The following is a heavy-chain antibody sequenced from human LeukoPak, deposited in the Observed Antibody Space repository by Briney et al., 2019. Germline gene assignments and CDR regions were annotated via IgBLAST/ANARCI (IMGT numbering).Heavy chain of an antibody. CDR2: IYSGGST. Sequence: GGSLRLSCAASGFTVSSNYMSWVRQAPGKGLEWVSVIYSGGSTYYADSVKGRFTISRDNPKNTLYLQMNSLRVEDTAVYYCARVGSETTSWYFDLWGRGTLVTGSS. CDR1: GFTVSSNY. V-gene: IGHV3-66*01. D-gene: IGHD4-17*01. J-gene: IGHJ2*01. CDR3: ARVGSETTSWYFDL.